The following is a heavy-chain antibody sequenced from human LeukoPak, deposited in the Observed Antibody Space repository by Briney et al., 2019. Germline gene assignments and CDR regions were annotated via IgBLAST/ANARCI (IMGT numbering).Heavy chain of an antibody. V-gene: IGHV3-21*01. CDR2: ISSSSSYI. D-gene: IGHD4-17*01. Sequence: LRLSCAASGFTFSSYSMDWVRQAPEKGLEWVSSISSSSSYIYYADSVKGRFTISRDNAKNSLYLQMNSLRAEDTAVYYCARDRTAYGVLDPWGQGTLVTVSS. CDR3: ARDRTAYGVLDP. CDR1: GFTFSSYS. J-gene: IGHJ5*02.